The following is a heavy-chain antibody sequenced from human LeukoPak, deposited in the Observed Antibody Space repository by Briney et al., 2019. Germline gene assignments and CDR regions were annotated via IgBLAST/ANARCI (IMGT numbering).Heavy chain of an antibody. CDR2: IIPILGIA. CDR3: AREDWFAVTTSYYYYYGMDV. V-gene: IGHV1-69*04. J-gene: IGHJ6*02. CDR1: GGTFSSYA. Sequence: GASVKVSCKASGGTFSSYAISWVRQAPGQGLEWMGRIIPILGIANYAQKFQGRVTITADKSTSTAYMELSSLRSEDTAVYYCAREDWFAVTTSYYYYYGMDVWGQGTTVTVSS. D-gene: IGHD4-17*01.